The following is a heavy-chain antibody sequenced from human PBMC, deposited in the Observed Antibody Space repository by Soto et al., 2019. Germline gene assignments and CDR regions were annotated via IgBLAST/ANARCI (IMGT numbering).Heavy chain of an antibody. CDR1: GFTFSDYS. D-gene: IGHD4-4*01. Sequence: QVQLVESGGGLVKPGGSLRLSCVASGFTFSDYSMSWFRQAPGKGLEWVSYISSGGSVIYSADSMKGRFTISRDNAKNSLYLQVNSLRAEDTAVYYCAREPRDDYMISGGFDYWGQGTLVTVSS. CDR3: AREPRDDYMISGGFDY. J-gene: IGHJ4*02. CDR2: ISSGGSVI. V-gene: IGHV3-11*01.